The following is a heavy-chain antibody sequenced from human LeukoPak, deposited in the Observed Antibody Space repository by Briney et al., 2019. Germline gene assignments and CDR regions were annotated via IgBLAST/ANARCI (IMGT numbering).Heavy chain of an antibody. V-gene: IGHV3-74*01. J-gene: IGHJ4*02. Sequence: GESLRLSCGASGLTVSSYGMSWVRQAPGKGQVWVSRINSDGSITTYADSVKGRFTISRDNAMNTLYLQMNSLRVDDTAVYYCARGRDYDILTGDYWGQGTLVTVSS. CDR3: ARGRDYDILTGDY. CDR1: GLTVSSYG. CDR2: INSDGSIT. D-gene: IGHD3-9*01.